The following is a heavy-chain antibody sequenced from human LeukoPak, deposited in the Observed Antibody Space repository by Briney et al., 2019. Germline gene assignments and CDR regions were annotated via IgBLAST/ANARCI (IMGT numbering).Heavy chain of an antibody. CDR3: AHEDSIHNWFDP. CDR2: IYWNDDK. D-gene: IGHD2-21*01. CDR1: GFSLSTSGVG. Sequence: SGPTLVKPPQTLTLTCTFSGFSLSTSGVGVGWIRQPPGKALEWLALIYWNDDKRYSPSLKSRLTITKDTSKNQVVLTMTNMDPVDTATYYCAHEDSIHNWFDPWGQGTLVTVSS. V-gene: IGHV2-5*01. J-gene: IGHJ5*02.